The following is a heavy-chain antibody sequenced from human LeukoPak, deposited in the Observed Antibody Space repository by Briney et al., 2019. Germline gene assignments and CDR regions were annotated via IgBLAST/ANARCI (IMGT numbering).Heavy chain of an antibody. V-gene: IGHV4-39*01. J-gene: IGHJ4*02. Sequence: PSETLSLTCTVSGGSISSSSYYWGWIRQPPGKGLEWIGSIYYSGSTYYNPSLKSRVTISVDTSKNQFSLKLSSVTAADTAVYYCARTSYDIVVVPAANFDYWGQGTLVTVSS. D-gene: IGHD2-2*01. CDR2: IYYSGST. CDR1: GGSISSSSYY. CDR3: ARTSYDIVVVPAANFDY.